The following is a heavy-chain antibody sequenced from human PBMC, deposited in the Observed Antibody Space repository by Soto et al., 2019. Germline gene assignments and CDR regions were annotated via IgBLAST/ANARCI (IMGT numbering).Heavy chain of an antibody. CDR1: GVSFNTYY. CDR3: ARTRENSGIFSDRHYYFEY. CDR2: INHSGST. Sequence: PSETLSLTCAVYGVSFNTYYWRCTWIRQPPWKGLEWIGEINHSGSTNYNPSLKSRVTISVDTSKNQFSLKLSSVTAADTAVYYCARTRENSGIFSDRHYYFEYWGQGTLVTVSS. V-gene: IGHV4-34*01. J-gene: IGHJ4*02. D-gene: IGHD2-21*01.